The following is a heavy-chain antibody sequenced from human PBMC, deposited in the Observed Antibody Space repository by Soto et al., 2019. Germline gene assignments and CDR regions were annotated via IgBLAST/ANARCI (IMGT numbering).Heavy chain of an antibody. D-gene: IGHD3-3*01. J-gene: IGHJ4*02. CDR3: ARDRGNYDFWSGYYTGYFDY. Sequence: GASVKVSCKASGYTFTSYGISWVRQAPGQGLEWMGWISAYNGNTNYAQKLQGRVTMTTDTSTSTAYMELRSLRSDDTAVYYCARDRGNYDFWSGYYTGYFDYWGQGTLVTVSS. CDR1: GYTFTSYG. V-gene: IGHV1-18*01. CDR2: ISAYNGNT.